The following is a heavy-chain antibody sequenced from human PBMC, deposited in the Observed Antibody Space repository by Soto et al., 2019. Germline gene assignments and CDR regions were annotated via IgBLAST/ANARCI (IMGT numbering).Heavy chain of an antibody. D-gene: IGHD5-18*01. CDR2: IMSNGAGT. CDR1: GFPFSIYA. V-gene: IGHV3-23*01. Sequence: EVQLLESGGGLVQPGGSLRLSCAASGFPFSIYAMSWVRQAPGKGLEWVSTIMSNGAGTYYPDSMKGRFTISRDNAKNTVYLQMNSLRAEDTAVYYYAQDVDTTVFNFDYWGQGTLVTVSS. CDR3: AQDVDTTVFNFDY. J-gene: IGHJ4*02.